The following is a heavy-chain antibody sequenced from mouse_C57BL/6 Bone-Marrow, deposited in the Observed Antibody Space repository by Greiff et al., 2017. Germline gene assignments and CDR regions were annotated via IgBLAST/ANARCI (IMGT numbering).Heavy chain of an antibody. Sequence: VQLQQSGAELVRPGASVKLSCTASGFNIKDDYMHWVKQRPEQGLEWIGWIDPENGDTEYASKFQGKATITADPSSNTAYLQLSSLTSEDTAVYYCTTNGYYGYAMDYWGQGTSLTVSS. D-gene: IGHD2-3*01. CDR3: TTNGYYGYAMDY. CDR1: GFNIKDDY. V-gene: IGHV14-4*01. CDR2: IDPENGDT. J-gene: IGHJ4*01.